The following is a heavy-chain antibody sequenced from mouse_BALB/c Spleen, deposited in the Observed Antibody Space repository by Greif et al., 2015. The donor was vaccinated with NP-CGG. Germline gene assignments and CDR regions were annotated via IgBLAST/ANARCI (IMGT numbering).Heavy chain of an antibody. J-gene: IGHJ2*01. D-gene: IGHD3-3*01. CDR1: GYTFTNYW. CDR2: IYPGGGYT. Sequence: VQGVESGAELVRPGTSVKISCKASGYTFTNYWLGWVKQRPGHGLEWIGDIYPGGGYTNYNEKFKGKATLTADTSSSTAYMQLSSLTSEDSAVYFCAREGGRYFDYWGQGTTLTVSS. V-gene: IGHV1-63*02. CDR3: AREGGRYFDY.